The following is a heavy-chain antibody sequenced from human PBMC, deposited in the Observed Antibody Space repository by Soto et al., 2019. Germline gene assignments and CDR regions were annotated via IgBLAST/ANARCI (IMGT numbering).Heavy chain of an antibody. V-gene: IGHV3-30*18. J-gene: IGHJ4*02. CDR3: AKENQHLVHDY. Sequence: QVQLVESGGGVVRPGRSLRLTCAASGFTFRNYGMHWVRQAPGKGLEWVAVISHDVSDKYYADSMKGRFIISRDNSENTLFLKMNSLKPEDTAVYYCAKENQHLVHDYWGQGTLVTVSS. CDR2: ISHDVSDK. D-gene: IGHD6-13*01. CDR1: GFTFRNYG.